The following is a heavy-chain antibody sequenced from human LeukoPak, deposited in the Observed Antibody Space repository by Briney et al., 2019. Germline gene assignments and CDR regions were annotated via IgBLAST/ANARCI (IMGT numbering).Heavy chain of an antibody. CDR3: AKGPYYYDSSGYSRRWFDP. Sequence: PGGSLRLSCAASGFNFSSYAMSWVRQAPGKGLEWVSAISGSGGITYYAVSVKGRFTISRDNSKNTLYLQMNSLRAEDTAVYYCAKGPYYYDSSGYSRRWFDPWGQGTLVTVSS. CDR2: ISGSGGIT. V-gene: IGHV3-23*01. D-gene: IGHD3-22*01. CDR1: GFNFSSYA. J-gene: IGHJ5*02.